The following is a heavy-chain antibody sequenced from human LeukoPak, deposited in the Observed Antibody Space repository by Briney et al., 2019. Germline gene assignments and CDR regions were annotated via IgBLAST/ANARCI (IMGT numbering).Heavy chain of an antibody. CDR3: AISSLTGPNYYYYYYMDV. J-gene: IGHJ6*03. Sequence: SVKVSCKASGGTFSSYAISWVRQAPGQGLEWMGGIIPIFGTANYAQKFQGRVTITADKSTSTAYMELSSLRSEDTAVYYCAISSLTGPNYYYYYYMDVWGKGTTVTVSS. CDR2: IIPIFGTA. V-gene: IGHV1-69*06. CDR1: GGTFSSYA. D-gene: IGHD3-9*01.